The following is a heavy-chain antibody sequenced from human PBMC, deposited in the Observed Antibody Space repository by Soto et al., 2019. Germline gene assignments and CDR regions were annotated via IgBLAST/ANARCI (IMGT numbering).Heavy chain of an antibody. J-gene: IGHJ4*02. CDR2: ISMDGSST. D-gene: IGHD3-16*01. V-gene: IGHV3-74*01. CDR3: TLGRRGLYHYDY. Sequence: EVQLVESGGGLVQPGGSLRLSCAASGFTFSGHWMHWVRQAPGKGLVWVSRISMDGSSTNYADSVKGRFTISRDNAKNTQKMRMNTEGVDDYAGYYFTLGRRGLYHYDYWGQGALVTVSS. CDR1: GFTFSGHW.